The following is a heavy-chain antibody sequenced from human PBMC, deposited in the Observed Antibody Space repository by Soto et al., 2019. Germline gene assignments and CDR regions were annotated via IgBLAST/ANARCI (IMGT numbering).Heavy chain of an antibody. CDR1: GYTFTSYG. CDR3: ARDRTGGGRPYGMDV. CDR2: INPSGGST. D-gene: IGHD3-16*01. V-gene: IGHV1-46*01. J-gene: IGHJ6*02. Sequence: ASVKVSCKASGYTFTSYGMNWVRQAPGQGLEWMGIINPSGGSTSYAQKFQGWVTMTRDTSISTAYMELSRLRSDDTAVYYCARDRTGGGRPYGMDVWGQGTTVTVSS.